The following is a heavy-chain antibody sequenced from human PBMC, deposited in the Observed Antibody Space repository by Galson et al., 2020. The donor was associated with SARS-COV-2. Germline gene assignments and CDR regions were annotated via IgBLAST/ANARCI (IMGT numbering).Heavy chain of an antibody. V-gene: IGHV4-4*02. Sequence: SETLSLTCAVSGGSISSSNWWSWVRQPPGKGLEWIGEIYHSGSTNYNPSLKSRVTISVDKSKNQFSLKLSSVTAADTAVYYCARSITMIVVVAYAFDIWGQGTMVTVSS. CDR3: ARSITMIVVVAYAFDI. CDR1: GGSISSSNW. J-gene: IGHJ3*02. D-gene: IGHD3-22*01. CDR2: IYHSGST.